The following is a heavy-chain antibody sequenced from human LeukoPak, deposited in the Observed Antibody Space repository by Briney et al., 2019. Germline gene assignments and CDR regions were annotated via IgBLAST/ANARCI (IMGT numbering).Heavy chain of an antibody. CDR2: IWYDGSNK. J-gene: IGHJ6*02. CDR3: ARGGVRGSTGAYYYGMDV. CDR1: GFTFSSYG. V-gene: IGHV3-33*01. Sequence: GGSLRLSCAASGFTFSSYGMHWVRQAPGKGLEWVAVIWYDGSNKYYADSVKGRFTISRDNSKNTLYLQMNSLRTEDTAVYYCARGGVRGSTGAYYYGMDVWGQGTTVTVSS. D-gene: IGHD3-10*01.